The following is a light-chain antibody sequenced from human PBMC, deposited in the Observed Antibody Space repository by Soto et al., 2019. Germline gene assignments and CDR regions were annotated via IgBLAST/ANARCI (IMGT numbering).Light chain of an antibody. CDR3: QQYGRTSCT. CDR1: QSVSTNF. J-gene: IGKJ1*01. V-gene: IGKV3-20*01. Sequence: EIVLTQSPGTLSLSPGEGATLSCRASQSVSTNFFAWYQKKPGQAPRLLIYGASTRATGIPDRFSGSGSGTDFTLTISRLEPEDFAVYYCQQYGRTSCTFGQGTKVEIK. CDR2: GAS.